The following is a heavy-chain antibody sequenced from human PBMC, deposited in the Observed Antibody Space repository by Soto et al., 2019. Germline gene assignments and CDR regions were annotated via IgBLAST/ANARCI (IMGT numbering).Heavy chain of an antibody. J-gene: IGHJ6*02. D-gene: IGHD1-1*01. CDR3: AGERSVLLGARDAMDV. V-gene: IGHV3-21*01. Sequence: PGGSLRLSCEASGFNFNTYSMNWVRQAPGKGLQWVSFISASGAYKYYADSVRGRFTISRDNAKKSVFLGMNSLTADDTAIYYCAGERSVLLGARDAMDVWGQGTTVTVSS. CDR1: GFNFNTYS. CDR2: ISASGAYK.